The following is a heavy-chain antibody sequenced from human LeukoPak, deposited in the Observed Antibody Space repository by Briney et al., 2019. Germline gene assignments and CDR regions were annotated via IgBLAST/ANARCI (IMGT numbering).Heavy chain of an antibody. J-gene: IGHJ4*02. CDR1: GFTFSNAW. CDR3: TTGLSRSSGWYLGLDY. Sequence: GGSLRLSCAASGFTFSNAWMSWVRQAPGKGLEWVGRIKSKTDGGTTDYAAPVKGRFTISRDDSKNTLYPQMNSLKTEDTAVYYCTTGLSRSSGWYLGLDYWGQGTLVTVSS. V-gene: IGHV3-15*01. CDR2: IKSKTDGGTT. D-gene: IGHD6-19*01.